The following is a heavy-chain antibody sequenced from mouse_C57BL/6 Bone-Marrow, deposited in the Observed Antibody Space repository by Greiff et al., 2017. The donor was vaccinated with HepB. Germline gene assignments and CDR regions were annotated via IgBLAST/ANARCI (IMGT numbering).Heavy chain of an antibody. Sequence: EVMLVESGGGLVKPGGSLKLSCAASGFTFSSYAMSRVRQTPEKRLEWVATISDGGSYTYYPDNVKGRFTISRDNAKNNLYLQMSHLKSEDTAMYYCARVHYGSLYYFDYWGQGTTLTVSS. CDR1: GFTFSSYA. J-gene: IGHJ2*01. CDR3: ARVHYGSLYYFDY. D-gene: IGHD1-1*01. CDR2: ISDGGSYT. V-gene: IGHV5-4*03.